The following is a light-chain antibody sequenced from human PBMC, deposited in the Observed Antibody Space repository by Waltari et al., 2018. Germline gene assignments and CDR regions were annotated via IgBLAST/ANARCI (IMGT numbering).Light chain of an antibody. V-gene: IGLV2-14*01. CDR1: SSDVGHYNY. CDR3: SSYTSSSTRV. CDR2: EVS. Sequence: QSVLTQPASVSGSPGQSITISCTGTSSDVGHYNYVSWYQQHPGKAPKRMIYEVSNRPSGVSNRFAGSKSGNTASLTISGLQAEDEADYYCSSYTSSSTRVFGGGTKLTVL. J-gene: IGLJ3*02.